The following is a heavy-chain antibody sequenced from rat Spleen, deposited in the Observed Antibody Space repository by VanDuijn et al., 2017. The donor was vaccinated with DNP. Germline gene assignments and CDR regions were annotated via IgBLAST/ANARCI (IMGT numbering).Heavy chain of an antibody. Sequence: EVQLQESGPGLVKPSQSLSLTCSVTGYSITGDYWGWIRKFPGNKMEWIGHISYSGITTYNPSLKSRISITRDTSKNQFFLQLSSVTTEDTATYYCARWNIGTSTLDYWGQGVMVTVSS. CDR3: ARWNIGTSTLDY. CDR2: ISYSGIT. CDR1: GYSITGDY. V-gene: IGHV3-1*01. J-gene: IGHJ2*01. D-gene: IGHD1-5*01.